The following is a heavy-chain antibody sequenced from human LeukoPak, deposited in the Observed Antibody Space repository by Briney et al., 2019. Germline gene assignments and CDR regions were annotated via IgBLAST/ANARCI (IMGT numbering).Heavy chain of an antibody. V-gene: IGHV3-66*01. Sequence: GGSLRLSCAASGFTVSSNYMSWVRQAPGKGLEWVSVIYSGGSTYYADSVKGGFTISRDNSKNTLYLQMNSLRAEDTAVYYCARDLESYYYDSSTSPNAFDIWGQGTMVTVSS. CDR2: IYSGGST. D-gene: IGHD3-22*01. J-gene: IGHJ3*02. CDR1: GFTVSSNY. CDR3: ARDLESYYYDSSTSPNAFDI.